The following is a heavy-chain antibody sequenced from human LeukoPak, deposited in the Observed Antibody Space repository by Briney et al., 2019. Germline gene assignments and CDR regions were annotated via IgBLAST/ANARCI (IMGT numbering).Heavy chain of an antibody. J-gene: IGHJ4*02. Sequence: GGSLRLSCAASGFTFSGYWMHWVRQAPGKGLVWVSCIKSNGSFTSIADSAKGRFTISRDNAKNTVYLQMNSLRAEDTAVYYCVRDNRSYNFDYWGQGTLVTVSS. CDR2: IKSNGSFT. CDR3: VRDNRSYNFDY. V-gene: IGHV3-74*01. CDR1: GFTFSGYW. D-gene: IGHD1-26*01.